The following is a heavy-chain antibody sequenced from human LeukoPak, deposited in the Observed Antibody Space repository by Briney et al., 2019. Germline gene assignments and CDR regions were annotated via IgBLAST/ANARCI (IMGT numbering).Heavy chain of an antibody. J-gene: IGHJ4*02. CDR1: VYTFTSYG. CDR3: ARPTFGGVIVPDDY. Sequence: GSSVKVSCKASVYTFTSYGISWVRQAPGQGLEWMGWISAYNGNTNYAQKLQGRVTMTTDTSTSTAYMELRSLRSDDTAVYYCARPTFGGVIVPDDYWGQGTLVTVSS. CDR2: ISAYNGNT. V-gene: IGHV1-18*01. D-gene: IGHD3-16*02.